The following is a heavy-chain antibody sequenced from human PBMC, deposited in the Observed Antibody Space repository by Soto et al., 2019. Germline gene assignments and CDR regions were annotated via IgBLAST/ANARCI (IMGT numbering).Heavy chain of an antibody. D-gene: IGHD2-2*01. Sequence: QVQLQQWGAGLLKPSETLSLTCAVHGGSFSDYYWNWIRQPPGKGLEWIGDINNSGSAKYNPSLNSRVTFSLDTSNNEFSLKLSSVTVTDTAVYYCAGGPRTVVLPGALSLFDNWGQGPLVTVSP. CDR3: AGGPRTVVLPGALSLFDN. CDR1: GGSFSDYY. J-gene: IGHJ4*02. CDR2: INNSGSA. V-gene: IGHV4-34*02.